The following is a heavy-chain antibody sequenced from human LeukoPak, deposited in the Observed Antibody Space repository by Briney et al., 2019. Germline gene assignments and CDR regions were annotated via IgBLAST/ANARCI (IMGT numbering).Heavy chain of an antibody. D-gene: IGHD2-15*01. V-gene: IGHV3-11*01. CDR1: GFTFSDYY. CDR2: ISSSGSTI. Sequence: PGGSLRLSCAASGFTFSDYYMSWIRQAPGKGLEWVSYISSSGSTIYYADSVKGRFTISRDNAKNSLYLQMNSLSAEDTAVYYCARETVCSGGSCYYEFDYWGQGTLVTVSS. J-gene: IGHJ4*02. CDR3: ARETVCSGGSCYYEFDY.